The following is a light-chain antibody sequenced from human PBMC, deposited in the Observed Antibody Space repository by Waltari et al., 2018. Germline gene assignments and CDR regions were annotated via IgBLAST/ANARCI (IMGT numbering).Light chain of an antibody. J-gene: IGLJ3*02. CDR2: EVN. V-gene: IGLV2-14*01. Sequence: QSALTQPASVSGSPGQSITISCTGTNGDIGNYNYVSCYQQHPGKAPNLIIYEVNNRPSGVSNRFSGSKSGNTASLTISGLQAEDEADYYCCSFTRASTWVFGGGTKLTVL. CDR1: NGDIGNYNY. CDR3: CSFTRASTWV.